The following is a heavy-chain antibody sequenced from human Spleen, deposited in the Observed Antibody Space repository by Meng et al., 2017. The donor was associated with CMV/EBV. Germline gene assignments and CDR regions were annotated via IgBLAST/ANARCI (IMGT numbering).Heavy chain of an antibody. J-gene: IGHJ5*02. CDR2: IYPGDSDV. Sequence: CNGFGYTFSDYWLGWVRQMPGKGLEWMGIIYPGDSDVRYSPSFQGQVYISADESISTAYLQWYSLKASDTAIYYCARNGADEDYWFDPWGQGTLVTVSS. V-gene: IGHV5-51*01. CDR3: ARNGADEDYWFDP. CDR1: GYTFSDYW. D-gene: IGHD4-17*01.